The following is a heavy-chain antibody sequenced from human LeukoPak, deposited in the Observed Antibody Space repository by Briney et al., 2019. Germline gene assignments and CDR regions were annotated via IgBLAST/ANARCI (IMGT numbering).Heavy chain of an antibody. CDR3: ARDLGSGFDY. CDR1: GFTFSSYS. J-gene: IGHJ4*02. D-gene: IGHD6-19*01. CDR2: ISSSSSYI. Sequence: GGSLKLSCAASGFTFSSYSMNWVRQAPGEGLEWVSSISSSSSYIYYADSVKGRFTISRDNAKNSLYLQMNSLRAEDAAVYYCARDLGSGFDYWGQGTLVTVSS. V-gene: IGHV3-21*01.